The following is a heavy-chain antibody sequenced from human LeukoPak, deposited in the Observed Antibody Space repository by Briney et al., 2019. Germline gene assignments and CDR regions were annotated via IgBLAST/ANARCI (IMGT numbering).Heavy chain of an antibody. Sequence: GGSLRLSCAASGFTFSSYGTHWVRQAPGKGLEWVAFIRYDGSNKYYADSVKGRFTISRDNSKNTLYLQMNSLRAEDTAVYYCARRAWGEWYFDLWGRGTLVTVSS. CDR2: IRYDGSNK. V-gene: IGHV3-30*02. CDR1: GFTFSSYG. CDR3: ARRAWGEWYFDL. J-gene: IGHJ2*01. D-gene: IGHD7-27*01.